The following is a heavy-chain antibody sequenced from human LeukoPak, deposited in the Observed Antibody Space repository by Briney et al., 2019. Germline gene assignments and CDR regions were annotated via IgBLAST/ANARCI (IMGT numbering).Heavy chain of an antibody. CDR1: GFTFSSYE. J-gene: IGHJ4*02. Sequence: PGGSLRLSCAGSGFTFSSYEMNWVRQAPGKGLEWVANIKKDGSEKYYVDSVKGRFTISRDNAKTSLYLQMNSLRAEDTAVYYCARHLSGVTGYTYGRGIDYWGQGTLVTVSS. D-gene: IGHD5-18*01. CDR3: ARHLSGVTGYTYGRGIDY. V-gene: IGHV3-7*01. CDR2: IKKDGSEK.